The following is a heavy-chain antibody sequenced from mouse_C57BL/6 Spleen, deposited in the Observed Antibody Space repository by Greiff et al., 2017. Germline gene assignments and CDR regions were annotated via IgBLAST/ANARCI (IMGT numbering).Heavy chain of an antibody. J-gene: IGHJ1*03. Sequence: VKLQESGPGLVAPSQSLSITCTVSGFSLTSYAISWVRQPPGKGLEWLGVIWTGGGTNYNSALKSRLSISKDNSKSQVSLKMNSLQSDDTARYYCARDSSSYDWYFDVWGTGTTVTVSS. V-gene: IGHV2-9-1*01. CDR3: ARDSSSYDWYFDV. CDR2: IWTGGGT. D-gene: IGHD1-1*01. CDR1: GFSLTSYA.